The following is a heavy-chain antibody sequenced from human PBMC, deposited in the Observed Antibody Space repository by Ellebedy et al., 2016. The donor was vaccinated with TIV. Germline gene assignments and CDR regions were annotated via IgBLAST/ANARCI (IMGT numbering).Heavy chain of an antibody. CDR2: ISAYNGNT. CDR1: GYTFTSYA. CDR3: AILVGAEAGFDY. D-gene: IGHD1-26*01. J-gene: IGHJ4*02. V-gene: IGHV1-18*01. Sequence: ASVKVSXXASGYTFTSYAMHWVRQAPGQGLEWMGWISAYNGNTNYAQKLQGRVTMTTDTSTSTAYMELRSLRSDDTAVYYCAILVGAEAGFDYWGQGTLVTVSS.